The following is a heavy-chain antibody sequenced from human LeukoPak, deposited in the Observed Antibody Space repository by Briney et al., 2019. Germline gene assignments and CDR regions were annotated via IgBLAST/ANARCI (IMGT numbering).Heavy chain of an antibody. CDR2: IYYSGNT. D-gene: IGHD3/OR15-3a*01. J-gene: IGHJ4*02. Sequence: SETLSLTCTVSGVSISSSNSYWGWIRQPLGKGLEWIGSIYYSGNTYSNASLKSQVSISIDTSKNQFSLKLTSVTAADTAVYYCARQTGSGLFILPGGQGTLVTVSS. CDR1: GVSISSSNSY. CDR3: ARQTGSGLFILP. V-gene: IGHV4-39*01.